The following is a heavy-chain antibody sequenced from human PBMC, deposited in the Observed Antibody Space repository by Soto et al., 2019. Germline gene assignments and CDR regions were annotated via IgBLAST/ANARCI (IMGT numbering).Heavy chain of an antibody. CDR2: IYHSGST. CDR1: GYSISSGYY. J-gene: IGHJ6*02. CDR3: ARDGVLRFLEWLHYYYGMDV. V-gene: IGHV4-38-2*02. D-gene: IGHD3-3*01. Sequence: KPSETLSLTCAVSGYSISSGYYWGWIRQPPGKGLEWIGSIYHSGSTYYNPSLKSRVTISVDTSKNQFSLKLSSVTAADTAVYYCARDGVLRFLEWLHYYYGMDVWGQGTTVTVSS.